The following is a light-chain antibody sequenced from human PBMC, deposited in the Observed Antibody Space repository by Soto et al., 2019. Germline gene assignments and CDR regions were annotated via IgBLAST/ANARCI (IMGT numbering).Light chain of an antibody. CDR2: DAS. CDR3: QQYISYPYT. J-gene: IGKJ2*01. Sequence: DIPMTQFPSTLSASVGDRVTITCRASQTTNTWLAWYQQKPGTAPKLLIYDASSLKGGVPSRFSASGSGTEFTLTISSPQPDDLATYYGQQYISYPYTFGQGTKVVIK. V-gene: IGKV1-5*01. CDR1: QTTNTW.